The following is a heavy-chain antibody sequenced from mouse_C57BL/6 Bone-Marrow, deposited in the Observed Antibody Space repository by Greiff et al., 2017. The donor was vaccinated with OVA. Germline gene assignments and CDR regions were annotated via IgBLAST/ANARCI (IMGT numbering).Heavy chain of an antibody. CDR2: INPNNGGT. CDR3: ARWYVDDYGEDY. V-gene: IGHV1-22*01. J-gene: IGHJ2*01. CDR1: GYTFTDYN. Sequence: VQLQQSGPELVKPGASVKMSCKASGYTFTDYNMHWVKQSHGKSLEWIGYINPNNGGTSYNQKFKGKATLTVNKSSSTAYMELRSLTSEDSAVYYCARWYVDDYGEDYWGQGTTLTVSS. D-gene: IGHD2-4*01.